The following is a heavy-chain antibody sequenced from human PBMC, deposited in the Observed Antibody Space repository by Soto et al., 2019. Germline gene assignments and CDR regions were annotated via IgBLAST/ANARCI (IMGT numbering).Heavy chain of an antibody. CDR1: GFTFSSYA. J-gene: IGHJ4*02. V-gene: IGHV3-30-3*01. Sequence: QVQLVESGGGVVQPGRSLRLSCAASGFTFSSYAMHWVRQAPGKGLEWVAVISYDGSNKYYADSVKGRFTISRDNSKNTLYLQMNSLRAEDTAVYYCARGRHPSVAGNYWGQGTLVTVSS. CDR3: ARGRHPSVAGNY. CDR2: ISYDGSNK. D-gene: IGHD6-19*01.